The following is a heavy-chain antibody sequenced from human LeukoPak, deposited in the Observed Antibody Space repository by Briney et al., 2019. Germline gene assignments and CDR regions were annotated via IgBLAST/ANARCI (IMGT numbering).Heavy chain of an antibody. CDR1: GYTFTSYY. CDR2: INPNSGNT. Sequence: ASVKVSCKASGYTFTSYYMHWVRQAPGQGLEWMGIINPNSGNTKYAQKLHGRVTMTRDTSTSAVYMELSSLRSEATAVYSCARGDSSGPQVYWGQGTLVTVSS. J-gene: IGHJ4*02. CDR3: ARGDSSGPQVY. D-gene: IGHD3-22*01. V-gene: IGHV1-46*01.